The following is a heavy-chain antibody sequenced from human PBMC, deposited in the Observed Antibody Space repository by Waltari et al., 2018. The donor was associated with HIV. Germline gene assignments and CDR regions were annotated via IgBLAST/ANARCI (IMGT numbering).Heavy chain of an antibody. V-gene: IGHV4-39*01. Sequence: QLQLQESGPGLVKPSETLSLTCTVSGGSISSSSYYWGWIRQPPGKGLEWIGSIYYSGSTYYNPSLKSRVTISVDTSKNQFSLKLSSVTAADTAVYYCARRSQLELLRYYYYGMDVWGQGTTVTVSS. CDR2: IYYSGST. D-gene: IGHD1-7*01. CDR3: ARRSQLELLRYYYYGMDV. J-gene: IGHJ6*02. CDR1: GGSISSSSYY.